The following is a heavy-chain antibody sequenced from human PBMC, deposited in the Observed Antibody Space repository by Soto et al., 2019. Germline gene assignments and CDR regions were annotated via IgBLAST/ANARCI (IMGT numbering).Heavy chain of an antibody. CDR2: IIPIFGTA. J-gene: IGHJ6*02. CDR3: ARDSAPPVEDYYSYGMDV. Sequence: QVQLVQSGAEVKKPGSSVKVSCKASGGTFSSYAISWVRQAPGQGLEWMGGIIPIFGTANYAQKFQGRVTITADDSTSTAYMELSSLRSEDTAVYYCARDSAPPVEDYYSYGMDVWGQGTTVTPSS. D-gene: IGHD2-15*01. V-gene: IGHV1-69*01. CDR1: GGTFSSYA.